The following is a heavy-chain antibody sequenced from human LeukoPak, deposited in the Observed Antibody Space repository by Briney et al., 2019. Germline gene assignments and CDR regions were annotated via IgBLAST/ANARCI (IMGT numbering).Heavy chain of an antibody. D-gene: IGHD4-17*01. CDR1: GFTFSSYS. CDR3: AKDRDDYGDFAFDY. CDR2: ISRSGDVT. Sequence: PGGSLRLSCAASGFTFSSYSMNWVRQAPGKGLEWVSGISRSGDVTYYADSVKGRFTISRDNSKNTLYLQIDGLRAEDTAIYYCAKDRDDYGDFAFDYWGQGTLVTVSS. J-gene: IGHJ4*02. V-gene: IGHV3-23*01.